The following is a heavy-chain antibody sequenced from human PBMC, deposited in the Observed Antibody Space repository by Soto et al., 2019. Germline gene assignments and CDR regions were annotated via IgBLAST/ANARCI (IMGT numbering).Heavy chain of an antibody. CDR1: GFIFSDHY. CDR3: ARYSGSYSRHSDY. D-gene: IGHD1-26*01. Sequence: EVLLVESGGGLVQPGGSLRLPCAASGFIFSDHYMDWVRQAPGKGLEWVARIRNKANSHSTEYAASVEGRFTISRDDSKNSLYLQMNSLKTEDTAVYYCARYSGSYSRHSDYWGQGTLVTISS. J-gene: IGHJ4*02. V-gene: IGHV3-72*01. CDR2: IRNKANSHST.